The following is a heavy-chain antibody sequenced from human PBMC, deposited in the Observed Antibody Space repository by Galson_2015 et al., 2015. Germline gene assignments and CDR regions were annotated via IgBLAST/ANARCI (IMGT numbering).Heavy chain of an antibody. CDR2: TYYRSKWYT. CDR3: ARDLVAVAETSDGFDI. J-gene: IGHJ3*02. Sequence: AISGVSVSSNSSAWNCIRQSPSRGLEWLGRTYYRSKWYTDYAVSVKSRISINPDTSKNDFSLQLNSVTPEDTAVYYCARDLVAVAETSDGFDIWGQGTMVTVSS. CDR1: GVSVSSNSSA. V-gene: IGHV6-1*01. D-gene: IGHD6-19*01.